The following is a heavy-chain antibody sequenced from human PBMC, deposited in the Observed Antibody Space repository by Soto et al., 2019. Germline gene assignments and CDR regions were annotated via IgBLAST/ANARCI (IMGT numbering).Heavy chain of an antibody. CDR2: ISYDGSNK. CDR3: AKDRRELLPYYFYY. CDR1: GFTFSSYG. Sequence: PGGSLRLSCAASGFTFSSYGMHWVRQAPGKGLEWVAVISYDGSNKYYADSVKGRFTISRDNSKNTLYLQMNSLRAEDTAVYYCAKDRRELLPYYFYYWGQGTLVTVSS. D-gene: IGHD1-26*01. V-gene: IGHV3-30*18. J-gene: IGHJ4*02.